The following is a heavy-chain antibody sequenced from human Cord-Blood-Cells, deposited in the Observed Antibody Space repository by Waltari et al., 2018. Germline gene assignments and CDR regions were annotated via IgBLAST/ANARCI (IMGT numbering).Heavy chain of an antibody. CDR1: GGSISSSSYY. CDR3: ARLKDYYGSGSYYYYYYYMDV. J-gene: IGHJ6*03. D-gene: IGHD3-10*01. CDR2: IYYSGRT. Sequence: QLQLQESGPGLVKPSETLSLTCTVSGGSISSSSYYWGWIRQPPGKGLEWIGSIYYSGRTYYNPSIQSRVTISVDTSKNQFSMKLSSVTAADTAVYYCARLKDYYGSGSYYYYYYYMDVWGKGTTVTVSS. V-gene: IGHV4-39*07.